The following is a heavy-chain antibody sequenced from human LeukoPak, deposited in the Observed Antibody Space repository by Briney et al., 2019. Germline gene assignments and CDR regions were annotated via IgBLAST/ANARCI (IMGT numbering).Heavy chain of an antibody. V-gene: IGHV3-7*04. Sequence: GGSLRLSCEASGFTFSQYWMSWVRQAPGKGLEWVASIKHDGSEKYYLDSLNGRFTISRDSAKDSLSLQMNNLRAEDTAVYYCARGNTRFDYWGQGTLVTVSS. CDR3: ARGNTRFDY. J-gene: IGHJ4*02. CDR2: IKHDGSEK. CDR1: GFTFSQYW. D-gene: IGHD2-15*01.